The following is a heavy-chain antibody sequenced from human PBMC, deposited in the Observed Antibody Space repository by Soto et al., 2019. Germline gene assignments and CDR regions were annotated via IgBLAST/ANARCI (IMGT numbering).Heavy chain of an antibody. CDR3: VGGQYYFDY. V-gene: IGHV3-30*03. CDR2: ISYDGSNR. Sequence: QVQLVESGGGVVQPGRSLRLSCAASGFPFTTYGMHWVREGPGKGLEWVAVISYDGSNRYYADSVKGRFTISRDNSKKPLYLQMNDLRPEDTALYYCVGGQYYFDYRGQGTLLNVSS. J-gene: IGHJ4*02. CDR1: GFPFTTYG.